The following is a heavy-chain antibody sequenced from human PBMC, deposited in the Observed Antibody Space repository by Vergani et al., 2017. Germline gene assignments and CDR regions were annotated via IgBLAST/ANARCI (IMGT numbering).Heavy chain of an antibody. CDR3: ARSGSYYDYDFWSGYHDY. CDR1: GGTFSSYG. CDR2: ISAYNGNT. D-gene: IGHD3-3*01. V-gene: IGHV1-18*01. Sequence: QVQLVQSGAEVKKPGSSVKVSCKASGGTFSSYGISWVRQAPGQGLEWMGWISAYNGNTNYAQKLQGRVTMTTDTSTSTAYMELRSLRSDDTAVYYCARSGSYYDYDFWSGYHDYWGQGTLVTVSS. J-gene: IGHJ4*02.